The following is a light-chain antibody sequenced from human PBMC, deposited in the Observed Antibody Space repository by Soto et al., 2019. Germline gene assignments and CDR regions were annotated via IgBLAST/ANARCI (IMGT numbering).Light chain of an antibody. CDR3: QQYNKWPQT. CDR1: QSVSSSY. V-gene: IGKV3-15*01. J-gene: IGKJ1*01. Sequence: EIVLTQSPGTLSLSPGERATLSCRASQSVSSSYLAWYQQKPGQAPRLLIYGASTRATGIPARFSGSGSRTEFTFTISSLQSEDLAVYHCQQYNKWPQTFGQGTKVDIK. CDR2: GAS.